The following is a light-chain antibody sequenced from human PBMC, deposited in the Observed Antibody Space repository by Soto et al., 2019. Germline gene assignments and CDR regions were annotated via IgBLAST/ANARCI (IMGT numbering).Light chain of an antibody. J-gene: IGLJ1*01. CDR2: RND. Sequence: QSVLTQPPSVSGTPGQRVTIYCSGSISNIGNNYVYWFQQLPGTAPKVLSNRNDQRPSGVPDRFSGSKSGTSASLAISGLRSEDEAEYYCAAWDDTVRSYVFGTGTKLTVL. CDR3: AAWDDTVRSYV. V-gene: IGLV1-47*01. CDR1: ISNIGNNY.